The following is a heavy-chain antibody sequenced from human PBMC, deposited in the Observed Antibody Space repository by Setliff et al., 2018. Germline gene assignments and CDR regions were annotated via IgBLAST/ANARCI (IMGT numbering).Heavy chain of an antibody. Sequence: KVSCKASGYTFTGYYFHRVRQAPGQGLEWVGWINPNNGDTKSAQKFQGRLTMTRDTSISTAYMELSSLRSDDTAVYYCARQPMDTIMVTFDYWGQGILVTVSS. D-gene: IGHD5-12*01. V-gene: IGHV1-2*02. CDR1: GYTFTGYY. J-gene: IGHJ4*02. CDR2: INPNNGDT. CDR3: ARQPMDTIMVTFDY.